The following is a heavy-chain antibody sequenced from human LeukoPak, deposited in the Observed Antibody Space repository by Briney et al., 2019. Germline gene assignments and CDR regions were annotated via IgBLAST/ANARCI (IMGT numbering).Heavy chain of an antibody. CDR2: IRYDGSNK. D-gene: IGHD5-18*01. V-gene: IGHV3-30*02. Sequence: GGSLRLSCAASGFTFSSYGMHWVRQAPGKGLEWVAFIRYDGSNKYYADSVKGRFTISRDNSKNTLYLQMNSLRAEDTAVYYCAKDSSPIQLWLVNGFDPWGQGTLVTVSS. J-gene: IGHJ5*02. CDR1: GFTFSSYG. CDR3: AKDSSPIQLWLVNGFDP.